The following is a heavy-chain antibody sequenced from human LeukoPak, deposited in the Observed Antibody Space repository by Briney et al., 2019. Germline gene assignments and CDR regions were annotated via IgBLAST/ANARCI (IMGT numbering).Heavy chain of an antibody. CDR2: IYYNGRT. D-gene: IGHD4-17*01. CDR3: ARQPGDYLDY. Sequence: PSETLSLTCGVSGGSISGSNYYWDWIRQPPGKGPEWIGSIYYNGRTGYNPALKSRATISVDTSKNHFSLTLRSVTAADTAIYYCARQPGDYLDYWGRGTLVTVSS. CDR1: GGSISGSNYY. V-gene: IGHV4-39*01. J-gene: IGHJ4*02.